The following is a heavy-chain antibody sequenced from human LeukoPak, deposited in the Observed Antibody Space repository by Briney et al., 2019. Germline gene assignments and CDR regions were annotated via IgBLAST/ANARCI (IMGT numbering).Heavy chain of an antibody. Sequence: GGSLRLSCAASGFTFSSYLMTWVRQAPGKGLEWVSSISASGGNTYYADSVKGRFTISRDNSKNTLYLQMNSLRVEDTAVYYCAKSGRLWFGEFDYWGQGTLVTISS. CDR1: GFTFSSYL. J-gene: IGHJ4*02. CDR2: ISASGGNT. D-gene: IGHD3-10*01. CDR3: AKSGRLWFGEFDY. V-gene: IGHV3-23*01.